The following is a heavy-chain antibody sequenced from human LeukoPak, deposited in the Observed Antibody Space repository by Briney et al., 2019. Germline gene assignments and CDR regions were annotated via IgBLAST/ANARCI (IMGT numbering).Heavy chain of an antibody. CDR1: GGSISSYY. J-gene: IGHJ6*03. CDR3: ARSIPNVDIVATITANYYYYYMDV. Sequence: SETLSLTCTVSGGSISSYYWSWIRQPPGKGLEWIGYIYYSGSTNYNPSLKSRVTISVDTSKNQFSLKLSSVTAADTAVYYCARSIPNVDIVATITANYYYYYMDVWGKGTTVTVSS. CDR2: IYYSGST. D-gene: IGHD5-12*01. V-gene: IGHV4-59*01.